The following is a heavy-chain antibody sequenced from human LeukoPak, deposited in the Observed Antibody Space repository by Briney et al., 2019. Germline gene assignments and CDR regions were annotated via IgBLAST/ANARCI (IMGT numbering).Heavy chain of an antibody. V-gene: IGHV4-34*01. J-gene: IGHJ4*02. D-gene: IGHD3-22*01. CDR1: GGSFSGYY. CDR3: ASIGRDYYDSSGYDYPDY. CDR2: INQSGST. Sequence: SETLSLTCAVYGGSFSGYYWSWIRQPPGKGLEWIGEINQSGSTNYNPSLKSRVTISVDTSKNQFSLKLSSVTAADTAVYYCASIGRDYYDSSGYDYPDYWGQGTLVTVSS.